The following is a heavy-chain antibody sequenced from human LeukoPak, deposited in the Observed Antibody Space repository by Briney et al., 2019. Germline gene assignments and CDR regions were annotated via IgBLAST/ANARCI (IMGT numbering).Heavy chain of an antibody. Sequence: SVKVSCKASGGTFSSYAISRVRQAPGQGLEWMGGIIPIFGTANYAQKFQGRVTITADESTSTAYMELSSLRSEDTAVYYCAREVDFWSGYYNSYNWFDPWGQGTLVTVSS. D-gene: IGHD3-3*01. V-gene: IGHV1-69*13. CDR3: AREVDFWSGYYNSYNWFDP. J-gene: IGHJ5*02. CDR2: IIPIFGTA. CDR1: GGTFSSYA.